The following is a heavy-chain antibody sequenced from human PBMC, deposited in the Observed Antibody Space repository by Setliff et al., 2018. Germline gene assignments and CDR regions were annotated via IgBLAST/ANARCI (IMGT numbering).Heavy chain of an antibody. V-gene: IGHV4-38-2*02. CDR3: ARDNLARHYMDV. Sequence: PSETLSLTCSVSGGSISSGFSWVWIRQSPGKGLEWIGRVLFSGDTYYNPSLNSRVTISADTSKNQFSLNLSSVTAADTAVYYCARDNLARHYMDVWGKGTTVTVSS. CDR1: GGSISSGFS. J-gene: IGHJ6*03. CDR2: VLFSGDT. D-gene: IGHD5-12*01.